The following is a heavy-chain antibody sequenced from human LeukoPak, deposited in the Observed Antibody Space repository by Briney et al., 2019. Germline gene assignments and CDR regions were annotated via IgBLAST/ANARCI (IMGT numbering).Heavy chain of an antibody. CDR1: GYTFTSYY. CDR2: INPSGGST. J-gene: IGHJ4*02. D-gene: IGHD2-2*01. Sequence: ASVKVSCKASGYTFTSYYMHWVRQAPGQGLEWMGIINPSGGSTSYAQKFQGRVTMTRDTSTSTVYMELSSPRSEDTAVYYCARVDRYCSSTSCSTFYFDYWGQGTLSPSPQ. V-gene: IGHV1-46*01. CDR3: ARVDRYCSSTSCSTFYFDY.